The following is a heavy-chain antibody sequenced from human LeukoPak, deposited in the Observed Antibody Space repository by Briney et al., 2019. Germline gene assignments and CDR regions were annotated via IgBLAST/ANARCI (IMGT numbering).Heavy chain of an antibody. CDR3: AKFSLYSSSRYILDY. CDR1: GFTFSSYA. J-gene: IGHJ4*02. V-gene: IGHV3-23*01. CDR2: ISGSGGST. D-gene: IGHD6-13*01. Sequence: GGSLRLSCAASGFTFSSYAMSWVRQAPGQGLEWVSAISGSGGSTYYADSVKGRFTISRDNSKNTLYLQMNSLRAEDTAVYYCAKFSLYSSSRYILDYWGQGTLVTVSS.